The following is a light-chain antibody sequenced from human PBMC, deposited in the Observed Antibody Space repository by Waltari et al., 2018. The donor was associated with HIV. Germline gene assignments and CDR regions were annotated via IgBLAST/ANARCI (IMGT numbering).Light chain of an antibody. J-gene: IGKJ1*01. CDR2: KAS. CDR1: QSISNW. V-gene: IGKV1-5*03. Sequence: DIQMTQSPSPLSASVGERVTIPCRASQSISNWLAWYQQKPGKAPKLLIYKASTLESGVPSRFSGSGSETEFTLTISSLQPDDFATYYCQQFNSYSGAFGQGTKVEIK. CDR3: QQFNSYSGA.